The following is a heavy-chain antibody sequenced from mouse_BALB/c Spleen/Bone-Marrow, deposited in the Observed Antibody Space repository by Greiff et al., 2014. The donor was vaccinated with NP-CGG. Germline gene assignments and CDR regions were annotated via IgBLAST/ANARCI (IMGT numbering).Heavy chain of an antibody. D-gene: IGHD2-10*02. CDR1: GFTFSDYY. J-gene: IGHJ4*01. V-gene: IGHV5-4*02. CDR2: ISDGGNYT. CDR3: TRSGKRYGALDY. Sequence: DVMLVESGGGLVKPGGSLKLSCAASGFTFSDYYMSWVRQTPEKRLEWVATISDGGNYTFYPDSVKGRFTISRDNAKNNLYLQMSSLQSEDTAMYYCTRSGKRYGALDYWGQGTSVTVSP.